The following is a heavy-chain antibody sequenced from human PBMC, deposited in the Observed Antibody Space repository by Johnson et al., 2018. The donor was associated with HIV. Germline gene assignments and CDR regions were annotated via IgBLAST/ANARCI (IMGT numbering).Heavy chain of an antibody. V-gene: IGHV3-13*01. Sequence: MLLVESGGGLVQPGGSLRLSCAASGFTFSSYDMHWVRQATGKGLEWVSAIGTAGDTYYPGSVKGRFTIPRENAKNSLYVQMNSLRAEDTAVYYCARLRWGSGDPLHDAFDVWGQGTMVTVSS. CDR1: GFTFSSYD. CDR2: IGTAGDT. D-gene: IGHD2-21*01. CDR3: ARLRWGSGDPLHDAFDV. J-gene: IGHJ3*01.